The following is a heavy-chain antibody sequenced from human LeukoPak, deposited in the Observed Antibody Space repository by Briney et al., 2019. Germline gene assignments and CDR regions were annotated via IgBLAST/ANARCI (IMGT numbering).Heavy chain of an antibody. CDR3: ARDRPGDV. Sequence: GGSLRLSCAASGFTFSTYWMSWVRQAPGKGPEWVANIKQDGSEKYYVDSVKGRFTVSRDNGKNSMNLEMHSLRAEDTAVYYCARDRPGDVWGEGTTVTVSS. J-gene: IGHJ6*04. CDR2: IKQDGSEK. CDR1: GFTFSTYW. V-gene: IGHV3-7*01.